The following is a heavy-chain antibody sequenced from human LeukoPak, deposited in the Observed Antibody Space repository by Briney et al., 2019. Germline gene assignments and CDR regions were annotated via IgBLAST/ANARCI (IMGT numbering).Heavy chain of an antibody. V-gene: IGHV1-46*01. CDR1: GYTFASYY. CDR3: ARGMVRGVVRGSFDY. CDR2: INPSGGSE. J-gene: IGHJ4*02. D-gene: IGHD3-10*01. Sequence: ASVKVSCNTSGYTFASYYIHLLRQAPAPGPEWMGIINPSGGSEGYAQNFQGRVTMTRDTSTSTVYMELSSLRSEDTAVYYCARGMVRGVVRGSFDYWGQGTPVTVSS.